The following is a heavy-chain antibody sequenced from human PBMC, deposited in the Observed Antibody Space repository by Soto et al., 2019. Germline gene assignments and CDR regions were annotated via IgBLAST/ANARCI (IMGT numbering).Heavy chain of an antibody. CDR3: TTENWNGGLDY. CDR2: IKSKTDGGTT. V-gene: IGHV3-15*01. CDR1: GFTFSNAW. J-gene: IGHJ4*02. D-gene: IGHD1-1*01. Sequence: GGSLRLSCAASGFTFSNAWMSWVRQAPGKGLEWVGRIKSKTDGGTTDYAAPVKGRFTISRDDSKNTLYLQMNSLETEDTAVYYCTTENWNGGLDYWGQGTLVTVSS.